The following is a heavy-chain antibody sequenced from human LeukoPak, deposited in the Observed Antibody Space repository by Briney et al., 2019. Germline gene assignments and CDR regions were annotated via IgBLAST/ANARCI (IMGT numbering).Heavy chain of an antibody. CDR2: ISYDGSNK. Sequence: GRSLRLSCAASGFTFSSYAMSWVRQAPGKGLEWVAVISYDGSNKYYADSVKGRFTISRDNSKNTLYLQMNSLRAEDTAVYYCAKESRFIAARPRYYYYYGMDVWGQGTTVTVSS. V-gene: IGHV3-30*18. CDR1: GFTFSSYA. D-gene: IGHD6-6*01. J-gene: IGHJ6*02. CDR3: AKESRFIAARPRYYYYYGMDV.